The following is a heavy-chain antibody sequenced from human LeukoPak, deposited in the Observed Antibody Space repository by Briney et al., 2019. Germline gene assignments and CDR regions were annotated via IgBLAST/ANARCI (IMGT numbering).Heavy chain of an antibody. Sequence: GGSLRLSCTASGFIFSSYAMNWVRQAPGKGLEWVSVMTSSGGGTDYADSVKGRLTISRDNFKNTLYLQMNSLRAEDTAVYYCAKAHYFGSGSFDHWGQGTLVTASP. CDR2: MTSSGGGT. CDR1: GFIFSSYA. D-gene: IGHD3-10*01. J-gene: IGHJ4*02. V-gene: IGHV3-23*01. CDR3: AKAHYFGSGSFDH.